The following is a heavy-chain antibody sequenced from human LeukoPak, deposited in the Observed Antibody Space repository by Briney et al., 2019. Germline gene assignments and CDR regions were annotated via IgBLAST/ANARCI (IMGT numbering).Heavy chain of an antibody. D-gene: IGHD6-13*01. V-gene: IGHV1-46*01. CDR2: INPSGGTT. Sequence: ASVKVSCKASGYTFTYYYMHWVRQAPGQGLEWMGIINPSGGTTSYAQKFQDRVTMTRDTSTTTVYMELSSLRSEDTAVYYCARSGYGSSWTLYYFDYWGQGTLVTVSS. CDR3: ARSGYGSSWTLYYFDY. CDR1: GYTFTYYY. J-gene: IGHJ4*02.